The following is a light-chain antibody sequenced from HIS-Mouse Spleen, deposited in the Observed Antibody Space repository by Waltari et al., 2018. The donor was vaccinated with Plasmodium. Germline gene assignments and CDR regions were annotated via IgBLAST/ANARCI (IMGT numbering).Light chain of an antibody. CDR3: QQRSNWPPIT. Sequence: EIVLTQSPATLSLSPGERATLHCGSSQSVSSYLAWYQQKPGQAPRLLIYDASNRATGIPARFSGSGSGTDFTLTISSLEPEDFAVYYCQQRSNWPPITFGQGTRLEIK. CDR2: DAS. CDR1: QSVSSY. J-gene: IGKJ5*01. V-gene: IGKV3-11*01.